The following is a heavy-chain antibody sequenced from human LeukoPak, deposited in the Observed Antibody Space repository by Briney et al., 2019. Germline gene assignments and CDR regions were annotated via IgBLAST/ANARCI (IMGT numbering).Heavy chain of an antibody. Sequence: GGSLRLSCAASGFTFSSYWMSWVRQAPGKGLEWVANIKQDGSEKYYVDSVKGRFTISGDNAKNSLYLQMNSLRAGDTAVYYCAKGGGYEAQYYYYYLDVWGKGTTVTISS. CDR3: AKGGGYEAQYYYYYLDV. V-gene: IGHV3-7*01. CDR2: IKQDGSEK. D-gene: IGHD5-12*01. CDR1: GFTFSSYW. J-gene: IGHJ6*03.